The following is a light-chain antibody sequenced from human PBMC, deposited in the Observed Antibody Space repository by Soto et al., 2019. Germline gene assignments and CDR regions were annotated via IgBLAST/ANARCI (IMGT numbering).Light chain of an antibody. J-gene: IGKJ5*01. CDR1: QSFRGL. CDR2: DAY. Sequence: EVVLTHSPGTLSLSPGERATLSCRASQSFRGLLAWYQQKPGQAPRLLIYDAYNRATGIPPRFSGSGSGTDFTLTISSLEPEDSAVYYCQQRHMLPITFGQGTRLEIK. CDR3: QQRHMLPIT. V-gene: IGKV3-11*01.